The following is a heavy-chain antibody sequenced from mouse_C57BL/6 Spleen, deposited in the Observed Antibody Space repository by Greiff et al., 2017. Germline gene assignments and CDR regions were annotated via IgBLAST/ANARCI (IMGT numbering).Heavy chain of an antibody. CDR1: GFTFNTYA. CDR3: VRDYGEGFAY. D-gene: IGHD1-1*01. J-gene: IGHJ3*01. CDR2: IRSKSSTYAT. V-gene: IGHV10-3*01. Sequence: EVQLVESGGGLVQPKGSLKLSCAASGFTFNTYAMHWVRQAPGKGLEWVARIRSKSSTYATYYADSVKDRFTISRDDSQSMLYLQMNNLKTEDTAMYYCVRDYGEGFAYWGQGTLVTVSA.